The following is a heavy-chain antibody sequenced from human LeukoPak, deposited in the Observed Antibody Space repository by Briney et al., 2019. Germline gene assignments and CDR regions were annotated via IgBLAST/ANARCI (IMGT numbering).Heavy chain of an antibody. D-gene: IGHD4-23*01. CDR1: AFNVMSTS. J-gene: IGHJ4*02. V-gene: IGHV3-53*01. Sequence: GGSLRPSCAAAAFNVMSTSMSWVRQAPGGGLGWVSVIYSGGSTDYADSVKGRFTISRDNSKNTVYLQMNSLRAEDTAVYYCARENYDGYAGALDYWGQGTLVTVSS. CDR2: IYSGGST. CDR3: ARENYDGYAGALDY.